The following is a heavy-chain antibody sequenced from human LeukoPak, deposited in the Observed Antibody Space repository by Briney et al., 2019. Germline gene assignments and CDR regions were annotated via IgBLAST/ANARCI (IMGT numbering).Heavy chain of an antibody. CDR1: QFNFNKFG. D-gene: IGHD4-17*01. CDR3: AKDPNGDYIGTFDI. CDR2: ISGNGL. V-gene: IGHV3-23*01. J-gene: IGHJ3*02. Sequence: GGSLRLSCTTSQFNFNKFGMTWVRQAPGKGLEWVSSISGNGLQYAESVQGRFAISRDNSKNTLYLQMNSLRVEDTAVYFCAKDPNGDYIGTFDIWGQGTMVTVSS.